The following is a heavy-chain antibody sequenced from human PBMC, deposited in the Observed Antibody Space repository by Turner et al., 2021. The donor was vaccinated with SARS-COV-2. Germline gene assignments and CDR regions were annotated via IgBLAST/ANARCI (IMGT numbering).Heavy chain of an antibody. CDR1: GVTVSSNY. J-gene: IGHJ6*02. Sequence: EVQLVESGGGLVQPGGSRRLSCAASGVTVSSNYMSWVRQAPGKGLEWVSVIYSGGSTFYADSVKGRFTISRHNSKNTLYLQMNSLRAEDTAVYYCARDLLAYGMDVWGQGTTVTVSS. CDR2: IYSGGST. V-gene: IGHV3-53*04. D-gene: IGHD3-3*02. CDR3: ARDLLAYGMDV.